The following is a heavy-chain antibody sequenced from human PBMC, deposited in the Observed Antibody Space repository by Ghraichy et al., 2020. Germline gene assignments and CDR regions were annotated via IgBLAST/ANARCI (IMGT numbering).Heavy chain of an antibody. V-gene: IGHV4-38-2*02. D-gene: IGHD3-3*01. Sequence: SETLSHTCAVSGYSISGGYYWGWIRQPPGKGLEWIGSIYHSGSTYYNPSLKSRVTISVDTSKNQISLNLSSVTAADTAVYYCARDRGYYTSDYWGQGTLVTVSS. CDR1: GYSISGGYY. CDR2: IYHSGST. CDR3: ARDRGYYTSDY. J-gene: IGHJ4*02.